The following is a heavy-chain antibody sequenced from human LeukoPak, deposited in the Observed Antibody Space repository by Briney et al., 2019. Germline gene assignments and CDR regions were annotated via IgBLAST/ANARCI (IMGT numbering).Heavy chain of an antibody. V-gene: IGHV3-74*01. CDR1: GFTFSTYW. Sequence: GGSLRLSCAASGFTFSTYWMHWVRQAPGKGLVWVSRIYIDGSSTNYADSVKGRFTISRDNAKNTLYLQMNSLRAEDTAVYYCARGDAAGILEGYWGQGTLVTVSS. D-gene: IGHD6-13*01. CDR3: ARGDAAGILEGY. J-gene: IGHJ4*02. CDR2: IYIDGSST.